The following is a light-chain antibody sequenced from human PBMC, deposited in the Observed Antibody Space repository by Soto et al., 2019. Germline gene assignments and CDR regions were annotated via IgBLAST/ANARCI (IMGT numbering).Light chain of an antibody. CDR2: KAS. J-gene: IGKJ5*01. Sequence: SLKEKFTITFRASQSISGWLAWYQQKPGKAPHLLIYKASSLESGVPSRFSGSGFGTEFTLTISRLEPDDFAVYYCQEYGISSTFGQGSRLEIK. CDR3: QEYGISST. V-gene: IGKV1-5*03. CDR1: QSISGW.